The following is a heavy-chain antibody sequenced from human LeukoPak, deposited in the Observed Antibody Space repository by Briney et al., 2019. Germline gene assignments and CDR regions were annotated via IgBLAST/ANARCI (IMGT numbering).Heavy chain of an antibody. CDR3: ARGERRHDYGRGSPFDI. Sequence: SETLSLTCAVYGGSFSGYYWSWIRQPPGKGLEWIGEINHSGSTNYNPSLKSRVTISVDTSKNQFSLKLSSVTAADTAVYYCARGERRHDYGRGSPFDIWGQGTMVTVSS. CDR1: GGSFSGYY. D-gene: IGHD4-17*01. V-gene: IGHV4-34*01. CDR2: INHSGST. J-gene: IGHJ3*02.